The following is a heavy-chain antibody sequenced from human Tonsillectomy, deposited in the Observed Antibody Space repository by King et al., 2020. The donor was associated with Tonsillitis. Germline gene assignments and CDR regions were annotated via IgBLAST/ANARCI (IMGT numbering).Heavy chain of an antibody. Sequence: VQLVESGGGVVQPGRSLRLSCAASGFTFSNYGMHWVRQAPGKGLEWVALIAYDESYENYADSVKGRFAISRDNSKNTLYLEMNSLSVEDTAVYYCAKDVIGLSDWYFDLWGRGTLVTVSS. CDR2: IAYDESYE. V-gene: IGHV3-30*18. CDR3: AKDVIGLSDWYFDL. D-gene: IGHD3-10*01. J-gene: IGHJ2*01. CDR1: GFTFSNYG.